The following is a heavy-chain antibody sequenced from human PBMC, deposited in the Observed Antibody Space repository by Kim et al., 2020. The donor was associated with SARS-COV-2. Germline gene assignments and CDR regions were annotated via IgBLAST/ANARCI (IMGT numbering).Heavy chain of an antibody. V-gene: IGHV3-33*05. Sequence: GSLRLSCAASGFTFSSYGMHWVRQAPGKGLEWVAVISYDGSNKYYADSVKGRFTISRDNSKNTLYLQMNSLRAEDTAVYYCARNGGFYYDSSGYPQRYGMDVWGQGTTVTVSS. J-gene: IGHJ6*02. CDR2: ISYDGSNK. D-gene: IGHD3-22*01. CDR3: ARNGGFYYDSSGYPQRYGMDV. CDR1: GFTFSSYG.